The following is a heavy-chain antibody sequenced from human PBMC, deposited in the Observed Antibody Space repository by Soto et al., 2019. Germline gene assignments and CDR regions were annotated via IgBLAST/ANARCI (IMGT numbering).Heavy chain of an antibody. CDR1: GFTVSSNY. CDR3: ARFRSNPGHYGMDV. CDR2: IYSGGST. D-gene: IGHD1-26*01. Sequence: GGSLRLSCAASGFTVSSNYMSWVRQAPGKGLEWVSVIYSGGSTYYADSVKGRFTISRDNSKNTLYLQMNSLRAEDTAVYYCARFRSNPGHYGMDVWGQGTTVTVSS. J-gene: IGHJ6*02. V-gene: IGHV3-53*01.